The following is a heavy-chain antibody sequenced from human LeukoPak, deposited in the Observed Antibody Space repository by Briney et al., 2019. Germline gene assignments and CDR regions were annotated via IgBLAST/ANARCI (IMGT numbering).Heavy chain of an antibody. CDR3: ARDGSVVVPAAIGAWFDP. Sequence: SVKVSCKASGGTFSSYAISWVRQAPGQGLEWMGGIIPIFGTANYAQKFQGRVTITADASTSTAYMELSSLRSEDTAVYYCARDGSVVVPAAIGAWFDPWGQGTLVTVSS. D-gene: IGHD2-2*01. CDR2: IIPIFGTA. CDR1: GGTFSSYA. V-gene: IGHV1-69*13. J-gene: IGHJ5*02.